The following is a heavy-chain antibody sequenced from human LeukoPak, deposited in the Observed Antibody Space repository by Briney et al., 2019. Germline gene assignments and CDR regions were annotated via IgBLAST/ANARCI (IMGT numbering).Heavy chain of an antibody. J-gene: IGHJ4*02. CDR1: DGSMNYYVTHY. Sequence: PSETLSLTCTVSDGSMNYYVTHYWSWIRQPAGKGLEWIGRVYSSGGTNYNPSLKSRVTISVDASKNQFFLKLSSVTAADTAVYYCATWTVAARADDNWGQGTLVTVSS. CDR2: VYSSGGT. CDR3: ATWTVAARADDN. D-gene: IGHD6-6*01. V-gene: IGHV4-4*07.